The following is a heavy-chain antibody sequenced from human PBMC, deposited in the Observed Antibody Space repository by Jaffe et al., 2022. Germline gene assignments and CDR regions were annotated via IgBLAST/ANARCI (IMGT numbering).Heavy chain of an antibody. Sequence: EVQLVESGGGLVQPGGSLRLSCAASGFTFSSYWMHWVRQAPGKGLVWVSRINSDGSSTSYADSVKGRFTISRDNAKNTLYLQMNSLRAEDTAVYYCARGLLLGAAGEWFDPWGQGTLVTVSS. J-gene: IGHJ5*02. D-gene: IGHD1-26*01. CDR3: ARGLLLGAAGEWFDP. V-gene: IGHV3-74*01. CDR1: GFTFSSYW. CDR2: INSDGSST.